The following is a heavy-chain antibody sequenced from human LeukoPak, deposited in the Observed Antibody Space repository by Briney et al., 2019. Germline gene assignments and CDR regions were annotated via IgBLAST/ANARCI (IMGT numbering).Heavy chain of an antibody. CDR2: INPNSGGT. J-gene: IGHJ4*02. V-gene: IGHV1-2*02. CDR1: GYTFTSYG. D-gene: IGHD1-7*01. Sequence: ASVKVSCKASGYTFTSYGISWVRQAPGQGLEWMGWINPNSGGTNYAQKFQGRVTMTRDTSISTAYMELSRLRSDDTAVYYCAREFWAGTTNFDYWGQGTLVTVSS. CDR3: AREFWAGTTNFDY.